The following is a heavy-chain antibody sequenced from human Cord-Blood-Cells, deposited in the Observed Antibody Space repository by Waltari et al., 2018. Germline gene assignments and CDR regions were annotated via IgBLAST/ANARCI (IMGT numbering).Heavy chain of an antibody. D-gene: IGHD3-10*01. CDR3: ARMSRRGVRDYYYMDV. Sequence: QVTLKESGPVLVKPTETLPLTCTVSGFSPRNARMGVSWLRQPPGKALEWLAHIFSNDEKSYSTSLKSRLTISKDTSKSQVVLTMTNMDHVDTATYYCARMSRRGVRDYYYMDVWGKGTTVTVSS. J-gene: IGHJ6*03. CDR2: IFSNDEK. CDR1: GFSPRNARMG. V-gene: IGHV2-26*01.